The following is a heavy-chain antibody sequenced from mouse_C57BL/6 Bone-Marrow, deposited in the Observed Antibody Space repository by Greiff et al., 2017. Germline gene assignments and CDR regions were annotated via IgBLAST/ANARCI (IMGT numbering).Heavy chain of an antibody. D-gene: IGHD2-4*01. J-gene: IGHJ1*03. Sequence: EVQLVESGTVLARPGASVKMSCKTSGYTFTSYWMHWVKQRPGQGLEWIGAIYPGNSDTSYNQKFKGKAKLTAVTSASTAYMELSSLTNEDSAVYYCTYDYDDGDWYFDVWGTGTTVTVSS. CDR2: IYPGNSDT. V-gene: IGHV1-5*01. CDR3: TYDYDDGDWYFDV. CDR1: GYTFTSYW.